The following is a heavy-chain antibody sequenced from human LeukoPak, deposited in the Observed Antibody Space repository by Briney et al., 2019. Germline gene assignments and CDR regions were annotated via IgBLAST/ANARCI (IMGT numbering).Heavy chain of an antibody. J-gene: IGHJ3*01. CDR1: GFTFNTYS. Sequence: GGSLRLSCAASGFTFNTYSMNWVRQAPGKGLEWISYISSNGGTTFYADSVKGRFTISRDNAKNSLYLQMNSLRAEDTALYYCARSVMYGDSGEDLWGQGTMVTVSS. V-gene: IGHV3-48*04. CDR2: ISSNGGTT. CDR3: ARSVMYGDSGEDL. D-gene: IGHD4-17*01.